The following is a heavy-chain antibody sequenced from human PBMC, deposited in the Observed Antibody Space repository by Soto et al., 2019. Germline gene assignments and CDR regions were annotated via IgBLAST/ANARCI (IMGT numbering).Heavy chain of an antibody. J-gene: IGHJ3*02. V-gene: IGHV4-59*08. CDR3: AASYDYIWGSYRDDAFDI. Sequence: QVQLQESGPGLVKPSETLSLTCTVSGGSISSYYWSWIRQPPGKGLEWIGYIYYSGSTNYNPSLKSRVTISVDTSKNQFSLKLSSVTAADTAVYYCAASYDYIWGSYRDDAFDIWGQGTMVTVSS. CDR2: IYYSGST. CDR1: GGSISSYY. D-gene: IGHD3-16*02.